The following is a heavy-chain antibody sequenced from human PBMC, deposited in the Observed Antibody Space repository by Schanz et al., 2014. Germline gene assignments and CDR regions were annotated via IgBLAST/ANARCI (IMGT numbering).Heavy chain of an antibody. CDR3: ARGGSGSHYRLDY. D-gene: IGHD1-26*01. V-gene: IGHV3-48*01. J-gene: IGHJ4*02. CDR1: GFGFSSYS. Sequence: EVQLVESGGGLIQPGGSLRLSCAASGFGFSSYSMNWVRQAPGKGLEWGSYISGSSRTIYYADSMKGRFTVSRDNAENALYLQMNSLRAEDTGLYFCARGGSGSHYRLDYWGQGTLVTVSS. CDR2: ISGSSRTI.